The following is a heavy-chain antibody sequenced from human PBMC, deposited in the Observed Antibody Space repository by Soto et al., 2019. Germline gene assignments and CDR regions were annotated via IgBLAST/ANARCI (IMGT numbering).Heavy chain of an antibody. CDR3: AKDDIWLGELFYNFDY. V-gene: IGHV3-30*18. D-gene: IGHD3-10*01. CDR1: GFTFSSYG. Sequence: GGSLRLSCAASGFTFSSYGMHWVRQAPGKGLEWVAVISYDGSNKYYADSVKGRFTISRDNSKNTLYLQMNSLRAEDTAVYYCAKDDIWLGELFYNFDYWGQGTLVTVSS. J-gene: IGHJ4*02. CDR2: ISYDGSNK.